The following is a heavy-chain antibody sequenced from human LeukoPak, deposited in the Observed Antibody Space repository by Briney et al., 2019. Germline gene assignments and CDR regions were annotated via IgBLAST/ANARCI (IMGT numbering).Heavy chain of an antibody. CDR1: GFTFSSYS. CDR3: ARDSGWLQSGMDV. Sequence: NPGGSLRLSCAASGFTFSSYSMNWVRQAPGKGLEWVSSISSSSSYIYYADSVKGRFTISRDNAKNSLYLQMNSLRAEDTAVYYCARDSGWLQSGMDVWAKGPRSPSP. V-gene: IGHV3-21*01. CDR2: ISSSSSYI. J-gene: IGHJ6*02. D-gene: IGHD5-24*01.